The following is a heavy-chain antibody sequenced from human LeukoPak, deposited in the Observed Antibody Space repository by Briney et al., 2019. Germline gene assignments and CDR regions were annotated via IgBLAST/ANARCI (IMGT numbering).Heavy chain of an antibody. D-gene: IGHD1-26*01. CDR2: FDPEDGET. Sequence: GASVKVSCKVSGYTLTELSMHWVRQAPGKGLEWMGGFDPEDGETIYAQKFQGRVTMTEDTSTDTAYMELSSLRSEDTAVYYCAVYSGSRDYYYYYMDVWGKGTTVTVSS. J-gene: IGHJ6*03. CDR3: AVYSGSRDYYYYYMDV. CDR1: GYTLTELS. V-gene: IGHV1-24*01.